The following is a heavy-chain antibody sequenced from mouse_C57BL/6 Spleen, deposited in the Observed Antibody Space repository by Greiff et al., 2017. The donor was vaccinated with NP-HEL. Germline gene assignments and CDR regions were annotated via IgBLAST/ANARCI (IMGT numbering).Heavy chain of an antibody. D-gene: IGHD1-1*01. V-gene: IGHV5-17*01. CDR3: ARNAYYGSSYPLGY. CDR2: ISSGSSTI. Sequence: EVKLMESGGGLVKPGGSLKLSCAASGFTFSDYGMHWVRQAPEKGLEWVAYISSGSSTIYYADTVKGRFTISRDNAKNTLFLQMTSLRSEDTAMYYCARNAYYGSSYPLGYWGQGTTLTVSS. CDR1: GFTFSDYG. J-gene: IGHJ2*01.